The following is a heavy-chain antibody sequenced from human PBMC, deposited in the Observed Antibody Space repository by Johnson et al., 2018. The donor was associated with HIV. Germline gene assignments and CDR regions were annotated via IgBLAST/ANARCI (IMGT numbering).Heavy chain of an antibody. V-gene: IGHV3-66*01. Sequence: VQLVESGGGVVQPGRSLRRSCAASGLTFSSYAMYCVRQAPGKGLEWVSVIYSGGSTYYADSVKGRFTISRDNSKNTLYLQMNSLRAEDTAVYYCAREGSGIAGGGAFDIWGQGTMVTVSS. CDR2: IYSGGST. CDR1: GLTFSSYA. D-gene: IGHD1-26*01. CDR3: AREGSGIAGGGAFDI. J-gene: IGHJ3*02.